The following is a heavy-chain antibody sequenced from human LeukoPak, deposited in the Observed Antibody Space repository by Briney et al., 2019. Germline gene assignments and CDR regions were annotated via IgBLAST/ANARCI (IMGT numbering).Heavy chain of an antibody. CDR3: AREHYFYYMDG. Sequence: GGSLRLSCAASGFTFDDYGMSWVRQAPGKGLEWVSVIYSGGSTYYADSVKGRFTISRDNSKNTLYLQMNSLRAEDTAVYYCAREHYFYYMDGWGKGTTVTVSS. V-gene: IGHV3-66*01. CDR2: IYSGGST. J-gene: IGHJ6*03. CDR1: GFTFDDYG.